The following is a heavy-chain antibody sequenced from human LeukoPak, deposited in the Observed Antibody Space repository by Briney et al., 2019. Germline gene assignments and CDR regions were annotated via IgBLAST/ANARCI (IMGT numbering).Heavy chain of an antibody. CDR2: ISSSSRYI. V-gene: IGHV3-21*01. CDR3: ARTIMITFGGVIAPGDY. D-gene: IGHD3-16*02. J-gene: IGHJ4*02. Sequence: GGSLRLSCAASGFTFSSYSMNWVRQAPGKGLEWVSSISSSSRYIYYADSVKGRFTISRDNAKNSLYLQMNSLRAEDTAVYYCARTIMITFGGVIAPGDYWGQGTLVTVSS. CDR1: GFTFSSYS.